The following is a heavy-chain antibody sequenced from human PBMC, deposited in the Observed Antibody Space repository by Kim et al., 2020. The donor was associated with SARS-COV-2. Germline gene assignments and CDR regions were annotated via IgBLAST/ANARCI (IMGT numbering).Heavy chain of an antibody. CDR3: ARDLDYYGMDV. J-gene: IGHJ6*02. CDR1: GLTVSSNY. V-gene: IGHV3-53*01. Sequence: GGSLRLSCAASGLTVSSNYMSWIRQAPGKGLEWVSIIYAGGSTFYANPVKGRFIISRDNSKNTLYLQMNSLRAEDTAVYYCARDLDYYGMDVWGQGTTVTVSS. CDR2: IYAGGST.